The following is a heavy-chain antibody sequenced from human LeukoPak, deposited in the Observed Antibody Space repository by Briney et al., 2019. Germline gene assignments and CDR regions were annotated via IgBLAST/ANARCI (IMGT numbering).Heavy chain of an antibody. D-gene: IGHD4-17*01. J-gene: IGHJ4*02. CDR3: ARGGGSDYGDYLPEI. CDR2: IYYSGST. V-gene: IGHV4-39*07. Sequence: SETLSLTCTVSGGSISSSSYYWGWIRQPPGKGLEWIGSIYYSGSTNYNPSLKSRVTISVDKSKNQFSLKLSSVTAADTAVYYCARGGGSDYGDYLPEIWGQGTLVTVSS. CDR1: GGSISSSSYY.